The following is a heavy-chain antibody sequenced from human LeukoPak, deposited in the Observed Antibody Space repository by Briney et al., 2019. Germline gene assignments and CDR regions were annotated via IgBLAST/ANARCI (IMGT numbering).Heavy chain of an antibody. CDR2: ISSSGSYI. Sequence: PGGSLRLSCAASGFTFSSYTMNWVRQAPGKGLEWSSSISSSGSYIYYADSVKGRFTISRDNAKNSLYLQMNSLRAEDTAVYYCARDYYGGYYFDYWGQGTLVTVSS. V-gene: IGHV3-21*01. CDR1: GFTFSSYT. D-gene: IGHD1-26*01. CDR3: ARDYYGGYYFDY. J-gene: IGHJ4*02.